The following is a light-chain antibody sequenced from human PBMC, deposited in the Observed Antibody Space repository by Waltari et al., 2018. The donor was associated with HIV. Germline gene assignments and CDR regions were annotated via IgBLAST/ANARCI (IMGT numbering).Light chain of an antibody. J-gene: IGLJ2*01. V-gene: IGLV2-14*03. CDR1: STDSRFYQY. CDR2: DIN. Sequence: QSALTQPASVSGFLGQSINISCTGISTDSRFYQYVSWYQQYPGKIPRLIIFDINNPPSGVSDHLSGSRAGNSAPLTFFGLQSGEEAHYYCASNRLDYTLIFGGGTKLTVL. CDR3: ASNRLDYTLI.